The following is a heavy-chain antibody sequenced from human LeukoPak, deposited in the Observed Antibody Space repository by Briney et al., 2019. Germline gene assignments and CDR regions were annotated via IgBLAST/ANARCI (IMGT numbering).Heavy chain of an antibody. D-gene: IGHD6-13*01. V-gene: IGHV3-48*04. CDR3: ARGLLEQLVDY. Sequence: GGSLRLSCAASGFTFSSYSMNWVRQAPGKGLEWVSYISSSGSTIYYADSVKGRFTISRDNAKNSLYLQMNSLRAEDTAVYYCARGLLEQLVDYWGQGTLVTVSS. CDR2: ISSSGSTI. J-gene: IGHJ4*02. CDR1: GFTFSSYS.